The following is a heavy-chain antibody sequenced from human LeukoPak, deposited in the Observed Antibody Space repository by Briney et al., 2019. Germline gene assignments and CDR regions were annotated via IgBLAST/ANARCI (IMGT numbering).Heavy chain of an antibody. CDR2: IYTSGST. V-gene: IGHV4-4*07. Sequence: SETLSLTCTVSGGSISTYYWSWIRQPAGKGLEWIGRIYTSGSTNYNPSLKSRVTMSVDTSKNQFSLKLTSVTAADTAVYYCASGGAYCGADCYLPAFGYWGQGTLVTVSS. CDR3: ASGGAYCGADCYLPAFGY. J-gene: IGHJ4*02. CDR1: GGSISTYY. D-gene: IGHD2-21*02.